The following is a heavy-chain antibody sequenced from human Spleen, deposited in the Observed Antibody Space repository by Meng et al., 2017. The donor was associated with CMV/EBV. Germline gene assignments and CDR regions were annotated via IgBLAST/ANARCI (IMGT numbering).Heavy chain of an antibody. V-gene: IGHV4-39*01. D-gene: IGHD2-8*01. CDR1: GASISSSTYY. CDR2: VYYSGST. J-gene: IGHJ4*02. CDR3: ARLRLELGYCTTTNCSPRIYHYYLDS. Sequence: SETLSLTCTVSGASISSSTYYWGWVRQPPGKGLEWIGGVYYSGSTYYNPSLKGRVMISADASDHQFSLNLSSVTAADTALYYCARLRLELGYCTTTNCSPRIYHYYLDSWGQGTLVTVSS.